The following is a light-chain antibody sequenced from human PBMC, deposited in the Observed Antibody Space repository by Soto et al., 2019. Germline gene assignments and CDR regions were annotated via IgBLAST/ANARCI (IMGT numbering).Light chain of an antibody. Sequence: IRLTQSPTSLIASVGDRVTITCQASQYVGNYLNWYQQKPGEPPRLLISGASNLEPGVPARFSGSGSGADFTFIISDLQPEDVATYFCQQYDNIIRSFGGGTKVEI. CDR3: QQYDNIIRS. V-gene: IGKV1-33*01. CDR2: GAS. CDR1: QYVGNY. J-gene: IGKJ4*01.